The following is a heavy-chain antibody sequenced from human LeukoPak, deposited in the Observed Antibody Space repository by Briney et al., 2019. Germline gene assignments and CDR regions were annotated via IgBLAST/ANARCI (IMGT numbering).Heavy chain of an antibody. Sequence: ASVKVSCKASGYTFTGCYIHWVRQAPGQGLEWMGWINPNSGGTNYAQKFQGWVTMTRDTSISTAYMELSRLRSDDTAVYYCARGGIAAAEGASTHDYWGQGTLVTVSS. CDR2: INPNSGGT. V-gene: IGHV1-2*04. CDR3: ARGGIAAAEGASTHDY. J-gene: IGHJ4*02. CDR1: GYTFTGCY. D-gene: IGHD6-13*01.